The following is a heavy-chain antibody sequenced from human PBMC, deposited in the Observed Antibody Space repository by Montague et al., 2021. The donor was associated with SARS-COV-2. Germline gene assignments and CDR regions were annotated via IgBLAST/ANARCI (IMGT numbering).Heavy chain of an antibody. CDR2: IYYSGST. J-gene: IGHJ6*02. D-gene: IGHD5-18*01. Sequence: SETLSLTCTVSGGSISGYYWSWIRQPPGKGLEWIGYIYYSGSTNYNPSLKSRVTISIDTSKNQFSLKLSSVTAADTAVYYCARVRGYGSGWYLGFDVWGQGTMVTVSS. CDR1: GGSISGYY. V-gene: IGHV4-59*01. CDR3: ARVRGYGSGWYLGFDV.